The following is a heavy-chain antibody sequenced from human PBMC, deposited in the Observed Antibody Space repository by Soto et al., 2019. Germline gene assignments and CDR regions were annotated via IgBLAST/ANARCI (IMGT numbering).Heavy chain of an antibody. CDR2: IWYDGSNK. Sequence: QVQLVESGGGVVQPGRSLRLSCAASGFTFSSYGMHWVRQAPGKGLEWVAVIWYDGSNKYYADSVKGRFTISRDNSKNPLYLQANSLRVGATAVYYCARAGGSGSYLKRWGQCNLFSVSS. CDR3: ARAGGSGSYLKR. V-gene: IGHV3-33*01. CDR1: GFTFSSYG. J-gene: IGHJ1*01. D-gene: IGHD1-26*01.